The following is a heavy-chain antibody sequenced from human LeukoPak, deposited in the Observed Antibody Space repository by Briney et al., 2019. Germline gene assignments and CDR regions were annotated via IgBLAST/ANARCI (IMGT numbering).Heavy chain of an antibody. J-gene: IGHJ4*02. D-gene: IGHD5-24*01. CDR2: IIPIFGTA. CDR1: GGTFSSYA. V-gene: IGHV1-69*05. CDR3: ARGAGDGYNSPYYFDY. Sequence: SVKVSCKASGGTFSSYAISWVRQAPGQGLEWMGGIIPIFGTANYAQKFQGRVTITTDESTSTAYMDLSSLRSEDTAVYYCARGAGDGYNSPYYFDYWGQGTLVTVSS.